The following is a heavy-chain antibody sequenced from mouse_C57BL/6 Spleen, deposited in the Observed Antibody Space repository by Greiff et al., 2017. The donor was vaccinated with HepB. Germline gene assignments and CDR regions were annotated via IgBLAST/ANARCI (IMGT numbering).Heavy chain of an antibody. CDR2: ISYDGSN. V-gene: IGHV3-6*01. D-gene: IGHD1-1*01. Sequence: ESGPALVKPSQSLSLTCSVTGYSITSGYYWNWIRQFPGNKLEWMGYISYDGSNNYNPSLKNRISITRDTSKNQFFLKLNSVTTEDTATYYCARDGNFDYWGQGTTLTVSS. J-gene: IGHJ2*01. CDR3: ARDGNFDY. CDR1: GYSITSGYY.